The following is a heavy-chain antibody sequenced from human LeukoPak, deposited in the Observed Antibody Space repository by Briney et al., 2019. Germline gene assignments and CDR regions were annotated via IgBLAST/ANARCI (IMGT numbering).Heavy chain of an antibody. V-gene: IGHV3-21*01. CDR3: ARDGYSYGLDY. J-gene: IGHJ4*02. CDR2: ISSSSSYI. D-gene: IGHD5-18*01. CDR1: GFTFSSYS. Sequence: GGSLRLSCGASGFTFSSYSMNWVRQAPGKGLEWVSSISSSSSYIYYADSVKGRFTISRDNAKNSLYLQMSSLRAEDTAVYYCARDGYSYGLDYWGQGTLVTVSS.